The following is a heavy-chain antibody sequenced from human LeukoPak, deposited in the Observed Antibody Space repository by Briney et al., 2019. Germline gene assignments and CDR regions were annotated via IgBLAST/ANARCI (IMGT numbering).Heavy chain of an antibody. V-gene: IGHV3-23*01. CDR3: AKDRRPYYYGMDV. CDR1: GFTFNIYT. J-gene: IGHJ6*02. Sequence: GGSLRLSCAASGFTFNIYTMSWVRQAPGKGLEWVSAIVGNGVTFYTDSVKGRFTISRDNAKNTLYLQMNSLRAEDTAVYYCAKDRRPYYYGMDVWGQGTTVTVSS. CDR2: IVGNGVT.